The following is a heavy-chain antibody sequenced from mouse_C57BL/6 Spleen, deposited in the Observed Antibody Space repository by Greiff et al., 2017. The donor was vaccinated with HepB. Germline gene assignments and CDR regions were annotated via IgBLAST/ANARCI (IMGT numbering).Heavy chain of an antibody. D-gene: IGHD2-2*01. Sequence: VQLQQSGAELVRPGASVTLSCKASGYTFTDYEMHWVKQTPVHGLEWIGAIDPETGGTAYNQKFKGKAILTADISSSTAYMELRSLTSEDSAVYYCTRWYGYDQAWFAYWGQGTLVTVSA. J-gene: IGHJ3*01. CDR1: GYTFTDYE. V-gene: IGHV1-15*01. CDR3: TRWYGYDQAWFAY. CDR2: IDPETGGT.